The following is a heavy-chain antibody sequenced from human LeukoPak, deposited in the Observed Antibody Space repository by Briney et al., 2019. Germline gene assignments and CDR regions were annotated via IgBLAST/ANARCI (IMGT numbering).Heavy chain of an antibody. J-gene: IGHJ4*02. V-gene: IGHV3-30*14. CDR2: VGTDEKTI. CDR3: ARGSRNHYDGSGYYSY. D-gene: IGHD3-22*01. Sequence: PGGSLRLSCVASGFTFTGLSMHWVRQAPGKGLEWVAVVGTDEKTIFYADSLKGRFTISRDNSKNTLYLQMGSLRAEDMAVYYCARGSRNHYDGSGYYSYWGQGTLVTVSS. CDR1: GFTFTGLS.